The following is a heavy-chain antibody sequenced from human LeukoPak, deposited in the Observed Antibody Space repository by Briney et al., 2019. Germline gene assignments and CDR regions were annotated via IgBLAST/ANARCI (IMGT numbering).Heavy chain of an antibody. CDR3: ATRGIQLWRNAFDI. Sequence: PGGSLRLSCAASGFTFSSYSMNWVRQAPGKGLEWVSGINWNGGSTGYADSVKGRFTISRDNAKNSLYLQMNSLRAEDTALYYCATRGIQLWRNAFDIWGQGTMVTVSS. D-gene: IGHD5-18*01. CDR1: GFTFSSYS. CDR2: INWNGGST. V-gene: IGHV3-20*04. J-gene: IGHJ3*02.